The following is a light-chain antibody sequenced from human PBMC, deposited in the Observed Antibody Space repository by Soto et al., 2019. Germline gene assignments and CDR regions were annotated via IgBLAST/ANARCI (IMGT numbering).Light chain of an antibody. Sequence: QSALPQPASLSGSPGQSITISCTGTSSDVGGYNYVSWYQQHPGKAPKLMIYEVSKRPSGVPDRFSGSKSGNTASLTVSGLQAEDEADYYCSSYAGSNRRVFGTGTRSPS. CDR1: SSDVGGYNY. CDR2: EVS. CDR3: SSYAGSNRRV. J-gene: IGLJ1*01. V-gene: IGLV2-8*01.